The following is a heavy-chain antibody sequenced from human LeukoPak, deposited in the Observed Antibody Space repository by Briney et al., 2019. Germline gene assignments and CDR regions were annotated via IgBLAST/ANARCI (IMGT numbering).Heavy chain of an antibody. CDR2: IKSKTDGGTT. CDR1: GFTFSNAW. V-gene: IGHV3-15*01. CDR3: TTDRDIVVVVAATHGWFDP. J-gene: IGHJ5*02. D-gene: IGHD2-15*01. Sequence: GGSPRLSCAASGFTFSNAWMSWVRQAPGKGLEWVGRIKSKTDGGTTDYAAPVKGRFTISRDDSKNTLYLQMNSLKTEDTAVYYCTTDRDIVVVVAATHGWFDPWGQGTLVTVSS.